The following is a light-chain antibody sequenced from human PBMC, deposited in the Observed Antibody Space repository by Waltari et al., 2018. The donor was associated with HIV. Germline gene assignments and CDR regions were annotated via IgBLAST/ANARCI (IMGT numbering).Light chain of an antibody. Sequence: QSALTQPPSASGSPGQSVTISCTGTSSDIGCYHYVSWYQQYPSKAPKLIIYEVKNLPSWVPDRFSVSKSVNAASLTVSVLQAEDEADYFCTSYAGRSNGWLFVGGTKLTVL. CDR1: SSDIGCYHY. J-gene: IGLJ3*02. CDR3: TSYAGRSNGWL. V-gene: IGLV2-8*01. CDR2: EVK.